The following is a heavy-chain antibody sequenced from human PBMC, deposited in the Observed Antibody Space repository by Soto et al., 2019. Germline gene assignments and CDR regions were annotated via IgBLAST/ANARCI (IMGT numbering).Heavy chain of an antibody. CDR2: INPKNGAT. Sequence: QVQLVQSGAEVKKPGASVKVSCKASGYTFTDYYLHWVRQAPGQGLELMGWINPKNGATIYAQKFQGRVTMTRDTSISTAYMELSRLRSDDTAVYSCARVYYDSSGYLDYWGQGTLDTVSS. J-gene: IGHJ4*02. CDR3: ARVYYDSSGYLDY. CDR1: GYTFTDYY. D-gene: IGHD3-22*01. V-gene: IGHV1-2*02.